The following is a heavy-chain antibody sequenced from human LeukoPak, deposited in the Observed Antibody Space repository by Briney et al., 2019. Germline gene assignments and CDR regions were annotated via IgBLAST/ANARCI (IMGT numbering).Heavy chain of an antibody. CDR3: ARGVDAGVDY. Sequence: ASATVSCKASGYTFTTFHINWVRQAPGQGLEWMGYMSPNSGNTGYAQKFQGRVTMTRNTSIKTAYMEMSSLTYEDTAVYYCARGVDAGVDYWGQGTLVTVSS. D-gene: IGHD7-27*01. V-gene: IGHV1-8*01. CDR1: GYTFTTFH. CDR2: MSPNSGNT. J-gene: IGHJ4*02.